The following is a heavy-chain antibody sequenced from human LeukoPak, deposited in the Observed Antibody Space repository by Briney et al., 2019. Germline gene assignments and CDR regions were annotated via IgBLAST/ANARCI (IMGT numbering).Heavy chain of an antibody. Sequence: PSETLSLTCAVHGGSFSGYYWSWIRQPPGKGLEWIGEINHSGSTNYNPSLKSRVTISVDTSKNQFSLKLSSVTAADTAVYYCARHTYYYDSSGYYYYWGQGTLVTVSS. CDR1: GGSFSGYY. CDR3: ARHTYYYDSSGYYYY. J-gene: IGHJ4*02. D-gene: IGHD3-22*01. V-gene: IGHV4-34*01. CDR2: INHSGST.